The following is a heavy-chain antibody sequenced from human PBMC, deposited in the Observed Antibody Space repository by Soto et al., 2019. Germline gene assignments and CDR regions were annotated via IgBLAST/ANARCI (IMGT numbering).Heavy chain of an antibody. V-gene: IGHV1-18*01. CDR3: AVTDCDILNGYQFDY. CDR1: GYTFTSYG. D-gene: IGHD3-9*01. J-gene: IGHJ4*02. CDR2: ISAYNGNT. Sequence: GASVKVSCKASGYTFTSYGISWVRQAPGQGLEWMGWISAYNGNTNYAQKLQGRVTMTTDTSTSTAYMELRSLRSDDTAVYYCAVTDCDILNGYQFDYWGQGTLVTVSS.